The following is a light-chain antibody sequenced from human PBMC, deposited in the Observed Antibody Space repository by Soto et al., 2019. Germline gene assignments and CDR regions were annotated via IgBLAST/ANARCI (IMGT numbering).Light chain of an antibody. J-gene: IGLJ3*02. Sequence: QSALTQPASVSGSPGQSITITCTGTSSDFGSSNSVSWCQQHPGKAPKLVIYEVSNRPSGVSTRFSGSKSGNTASLTISGLQAEDEADYYCSSYTSSTTWVFGGGTKLTVL. CDR1: SSDFGSSNS. V-gene: IGLV2-14*01. CDR2: EVS. CDR3: SSYTSSTTWV.